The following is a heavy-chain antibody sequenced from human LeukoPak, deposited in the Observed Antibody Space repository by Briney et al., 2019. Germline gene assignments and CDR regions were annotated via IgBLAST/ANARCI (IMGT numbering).Heavy chain of an antibody. CDR2: IYYSGST. V-gene: IGHV4-39*01. J-gene: IGHJ5*02. D-gene: IGHD5-18*01. Sequence: SETLSLTCTVSGGSISSSSYYWGWIRQPPGKGLEWIGSIYYSGSTYYNPSLKSLVTISVDTSKNQFSLKLSSVTAADTAVYYCARPVHTGPWVDTAMASYSTWGQGTLVTVSS. CDR1: GGSISSSSYY. CDR3: ARPVHTGPWVDTAMASYST.